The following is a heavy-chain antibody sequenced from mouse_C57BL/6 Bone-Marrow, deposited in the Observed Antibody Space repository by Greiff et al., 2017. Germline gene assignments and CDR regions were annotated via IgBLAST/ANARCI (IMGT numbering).Heavy chain of an antibody. CDR2: IYPGGGYT. Sequence: QVQLQQSGAVLVRPGTSVKMSCKASGYTFTNSWLGWAKQRPGHGLEWIGDIYPGGGYTNYNEKFKGKATLTADKSSSTAYMQFSSLTSEDSAIYSSARQAYGSSWRYWGQGTTLTVSS. V-gene: IGHV1-63*01. CDR1: GYTFTNSW. CDR3: ARQAYGSSWRY. D-gene: IGHD1-1*01. J-gene: IGHJ2*01.